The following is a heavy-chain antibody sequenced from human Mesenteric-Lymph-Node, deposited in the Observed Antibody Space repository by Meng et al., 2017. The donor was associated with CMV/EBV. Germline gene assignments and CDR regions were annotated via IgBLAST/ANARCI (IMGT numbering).Heavy chain of an antibody. D-gene: IGHD3-9*01. CDR3: AKAGPFYDLLTGYFKMEYYFDY. Sequence: GGSLRLSCAASGFIFRSHAMSWVRQAPGKGLEWVSTIGSSGGTTYNADPVKGRFTISRDTSKNTLFLQMNSLRAEDTAVYYFAKAGPFYDLLTGYFKMEYYFDYWGQGTLVTVSS. J-gene: IGHJ4*02. CDR1: GFIFRSHA. V-gene: IGHV3-23*01. CDR2: IGSSGGTT.